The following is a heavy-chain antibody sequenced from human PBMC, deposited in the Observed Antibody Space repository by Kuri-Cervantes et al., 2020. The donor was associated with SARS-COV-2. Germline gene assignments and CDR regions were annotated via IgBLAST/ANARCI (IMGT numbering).Heavy chain of an antibody. D-gene: IGHD2-2*02. Sequence: GESLKISCAASGFTVSSNEMSWVRQAPGKGLEWVSSISGGSTYYADSRKGRFTISRDNSKNTLHLQMNSLRAEDTAVYYCAKALRAAIPHWGQGTLVTVSS. CDR3: AKALRAAIPH. CDR2: ISGGST. CDR1: GFTVSSNE. J-gene: IGHJ4*02. V-gene: IGHV3-38-3*01.